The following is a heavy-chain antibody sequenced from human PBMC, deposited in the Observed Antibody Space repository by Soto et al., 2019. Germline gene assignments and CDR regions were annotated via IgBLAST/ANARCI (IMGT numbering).Heavy chain of an antibody. D-gene: IGHD3-3*01. CDR2: FDPEDGET. CDR1: GYTLTELS. V-gene: IGHV1-24*01. Sequence: ASVKVSCKVSGYTLTELSMHWVRQAPGKGLEWMGGFDPEDGETIYAQKFQGRVTMTEDTSTDTDYMELSSLRSEDTAVYYCAPAGGYYRCYYGMDVWGPGTKVTVSS. CDR3: APAGGYYRCYYGMDV. J-gene: IGHJ6*02.